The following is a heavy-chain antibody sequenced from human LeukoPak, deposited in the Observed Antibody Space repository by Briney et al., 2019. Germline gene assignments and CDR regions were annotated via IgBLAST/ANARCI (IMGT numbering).Heavy chain of an antibody. CDR1: GFTFSDYY. V-gene: IGHV3-11*04. D-gene: IGHD2-2*01. J-gene: IGHJ4*02. CDR3: ARGDIVVVPAAFPPDY. Sequence: GGSLRLSCAASGFTFSDYYMSWIRQAPGKGLEWVSYISSSGSTIYYADSVKGRFTISRDNAKNSLYLQMNSLRAEDTAVYYCARGDIVVVPAAFPPDYWGQGTLVTVSS. CDR2: ISSSGSTI.